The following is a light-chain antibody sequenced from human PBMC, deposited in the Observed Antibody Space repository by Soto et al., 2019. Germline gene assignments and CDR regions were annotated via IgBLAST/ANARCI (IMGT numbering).Light chain of an antibody. V-gene: IGKV3-20*01. CDR1: QSVSSSY. J-gene: IGKJ2*01. Sequence: EIVLTQSPGTLSLSPGARATLSCRASQSVSSSYLAWYQQKPGQAPRLLIYGASSRATGIPDWFSGSGSGADFTLTISRLEPEDFAVYDCQQYGSSPDTFGQETKLEIK. CDR3: QQYGSSPDT. CDR2: GAS.